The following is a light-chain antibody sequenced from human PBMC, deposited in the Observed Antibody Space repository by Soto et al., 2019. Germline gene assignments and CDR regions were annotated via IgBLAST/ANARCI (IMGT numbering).Light chain of an antibody. Sequence: EIVMTQSPATLSVSPGESATLTCRASQSINRDLAWYVQKPGQAPRRVVYGASTWATGVPPRFTGSGSVTEFTLTISGLQSEDFAVYYCQQYKSWPITFGQGTRLENK. J-gene: IGKJ5*01. CDR3: QQYKSWPIT. V-gene: IGKV3D-15*01. CDR1: QSINRD. CDR2: GAS.